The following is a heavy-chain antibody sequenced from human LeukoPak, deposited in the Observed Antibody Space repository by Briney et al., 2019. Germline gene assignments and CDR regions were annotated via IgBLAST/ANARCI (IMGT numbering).Heavy chain of an antibody. V-gene: IGHV3-7*01. Sequence: GSLRLSCAASGFTFSGYWMSWVRQAPGKGLEWVANIKQDGSEKYYVDSVKGRFTISRDNAENSLYLQMNSLTADDTAVYYCARYGVDSSGYYFFDYWGQGTLVTVSP. CDR2: IKQDGSEK. J-gene: IGHJ4*02. CDR3: ARYGVDSSGYYFFDY. CDR1: GFTFSGYW. D-gene: IGHD6-19*01.